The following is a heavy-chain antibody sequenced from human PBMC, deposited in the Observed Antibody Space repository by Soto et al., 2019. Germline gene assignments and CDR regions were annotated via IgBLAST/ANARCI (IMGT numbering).Heavy chain of an antibody. CDR1: GFTFDDYG. D-gene: IGHD3-10*01. Sequence: EVQLVESGGGLVQPGRSLRLSCAASGFTFDDYGMHWVRQAPGKGLEWVSGISWNSGTIGYADSVKGRFTISRDNAKNSLYMQMNSLRVEDTALYYSAKDAGYGSGSYYDYWGQGTLVTVSS. CDR3: AKDAGYGSGSYYDY. CDR2: ISWNSGTI. V-gene: IGHV3-9*01. J-gene: IGHJ4*02.